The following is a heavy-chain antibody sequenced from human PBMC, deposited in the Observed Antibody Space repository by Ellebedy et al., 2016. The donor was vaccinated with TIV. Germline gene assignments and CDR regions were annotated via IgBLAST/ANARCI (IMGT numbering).Heavy chain of an antibody. CDR2: IYNSGST. CDR1: GGSISSYY. V-gene: IGHV4-59*01. Sequence: MPSETLSLTCTVSGGSISSYYWSWIRQPPGKGLEWIGYIYNSGSTNYNPSLKSRVTISVDTSKNQFSLMLSSGTAADTAVYYCARDRMTNYFYGMDVWGHGTTVTVSS. J-gene: IGHJ6*02. CDR3: ARDRMTNYFYGMDV.